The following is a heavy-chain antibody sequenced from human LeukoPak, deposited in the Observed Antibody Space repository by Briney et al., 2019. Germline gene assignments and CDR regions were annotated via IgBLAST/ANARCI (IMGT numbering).Heavy chain of an antibody. V-gene: IGHV3-30*18. Sequence: GGSLRLSCAASGFTFSSYGMHWVRQAPGKGLEWVAVISYDESNEYYADSVKGRFTISRNNSNNTLYLQMNSLRAEDTAVYYCAKVQDYGNYYYGMDVWGKGATVTVSS. J-gene: IGHJ6*04. CDR3: AKVQDYGNYYYGMDV. CDR2: ISYDESNE. D-gene: IGHD4-17*01. CDR1: GFTFSSYG.